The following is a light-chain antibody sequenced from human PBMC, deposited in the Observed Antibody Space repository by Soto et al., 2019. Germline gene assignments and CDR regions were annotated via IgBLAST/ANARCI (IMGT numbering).Light chain of an antibody. V-gene: IGLV1-51*02. CDR3: GAWDSSLSAYV. J-gene: IGLJ1*01. CDR2: ENN. Sequence: VLTQSPSVSATPGQKVTISCSGSSSNIGNNYVSWYQQLPGTAPKLLIYENNKRPSGIPDRFSGSKSGTSATLGITGLQTGDEADYYCGAWDSSLSAYVFGTGTKVTVL. CDR1: SSNIGNNY.